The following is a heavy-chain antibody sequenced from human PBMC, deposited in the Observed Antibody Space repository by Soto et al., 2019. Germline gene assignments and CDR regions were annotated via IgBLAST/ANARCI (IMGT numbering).Heavy chain of an antibody. V-gene: IGHV3-30-3*01. CDR2: ISYDGSNK. CDR1: GFTFSSYA. CDR3: ASPLHRIGYPGGASDI. D-gene: IGHD3-22*01. Sequence: GGSLRLSCAASGFTFSSYAMHWVRQAPGKGLEWVAVISYDGSNKYYADSVKGRFTISRDNSKNTLYLQMNSLRSEDTAVYYYASPLHRIGYPGGASDIWGQGTMVTVPS. J-gene: IGHJ3*02.